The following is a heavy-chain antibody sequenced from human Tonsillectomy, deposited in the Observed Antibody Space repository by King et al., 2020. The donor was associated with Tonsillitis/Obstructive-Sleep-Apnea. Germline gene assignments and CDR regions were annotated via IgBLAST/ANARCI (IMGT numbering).Heavy chain of an antibody. Sequence: QVQLQQWGAGLLKPSETLSLTCAVYGGSFSGYYWSWIRQPPGKGLEWIGEINHSGSTNYNPSLKSRVTISVDTSKNQFSLKLSSVTAADTAVYYCARWAVVVVAARPPRRGFDPWGQGTLVTVSS. D-gene: IGHD2-15*01. CDR2: INHSGST. CDR3: ARWAVVVVAARPPRRGFDP. V-gene: IGHV4-34*01. J-gene: IGHJ5*02. CDR1: GGSFSGYY.